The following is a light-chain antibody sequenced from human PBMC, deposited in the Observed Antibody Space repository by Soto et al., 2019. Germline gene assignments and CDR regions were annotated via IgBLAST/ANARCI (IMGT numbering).Light chain of an antibody. CDR1: SSNIGAGYD. J-gene: IGLJ2*01. CDR3: QSSDTSLSAVV. Sequence: QSVLTQPPSVSGAPGQRVTISCTGSSSNIGAGYDVQWYHQLPGTAPKLLIYGNNNRPSGVPDRFSGSKSGTSASLAITGLQAEDEDDDYCQSSDTSLSAVVFGGGTKLTVL. CDR2: GNN. V-gene: IGLV1-40*01.